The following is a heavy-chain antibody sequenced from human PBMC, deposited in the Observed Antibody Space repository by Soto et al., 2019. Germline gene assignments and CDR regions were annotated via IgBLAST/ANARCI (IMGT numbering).Heavy chain of an antibody. CDR2: IYPGDSDT. Sequence: GESLKISCKGSGYSFTSYWIGWVRQMPGKGLEWMGIIYPGDSDTRYSPSFQGQVTISADKSISTAYLQWSSLKASDTAMYYCARQRRDGYNYFDWFDPWGQGTLVTVS. D-gene: IGHD5-12*01. V-gene: IGHV5-51*01. CDR3: ARQRRDGYNYFDWFDP. J-gene: IGHJ5*02. CDR1: GYSFTSYW.